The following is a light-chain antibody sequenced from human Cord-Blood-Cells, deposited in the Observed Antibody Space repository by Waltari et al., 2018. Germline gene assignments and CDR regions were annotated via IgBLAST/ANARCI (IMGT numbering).Light chain of an antibody. CDR3: QQYYRGYS. Sequence: AIRMTQSPSSFSASPGDRVTITCRASQGISSYLAWYQQKPGKAPKLLIYAASTLQSGVPSRFSGSGSGTDFTLTISCLQSEDVATYYCQQYYRGYSFGQGTKLEIK. J-gene: IGKJ2*03. CDR1: QGISSY. V-gene: IGKV1-8*01. CDR2: AAS.